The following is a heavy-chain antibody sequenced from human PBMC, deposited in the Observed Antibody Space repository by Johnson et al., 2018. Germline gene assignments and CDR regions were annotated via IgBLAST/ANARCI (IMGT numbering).Heavy chain of an antibody. D-gene: IGHD4-17*01. J-gene: IGHJ3*02. CDR1: GFTFNNYA. Sequence: VQLQESGGGLVQPGGSLRLSCAASGFTFNNYAMIWVRQAPGKGLAWVSTISGSGGSTYYADSVKGRFTISRDNSKNTLYLQIKSRRAEDTAVYYCAKEPYGEDAFDIWGQGTMVTVSS. V-gene: IGHV3-23*01. CDR2: ISGSGGST. CDR3: AKEPYGEDAFDI.